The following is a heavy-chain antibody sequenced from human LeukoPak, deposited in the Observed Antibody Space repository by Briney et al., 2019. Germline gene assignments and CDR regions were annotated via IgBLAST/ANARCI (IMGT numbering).Heavy chain of an antibody. CDR1: GDSVSSNSAA. CDR2: TYYRSKWYN. CDR3: ARQITMVRGVIHYYYYMDV. J-gene: IGHJ6*03. V-gene: IGHV6-1*01. Sequence: SQTLSLTCAISGDSVSSNSAAWNWIRQSPSRGLEWLGRTYYRSKWYNDYAVSVKSRITINPDTSKNQFSLQLNSVTPEDTAVYYCARQITMVRGVIHYYYYMDVWGKGTTVTVSS. D-gene: IGHD3-10*01.